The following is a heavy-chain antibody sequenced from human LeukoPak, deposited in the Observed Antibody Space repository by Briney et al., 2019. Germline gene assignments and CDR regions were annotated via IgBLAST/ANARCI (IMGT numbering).Heavy chain of an antibody. CDR1: GFTFSHHS. J-gene: IGHJ4*01. V-gene: IGHV3-30*04. Sequence: GGSLRLSCAASGFTFSHHSMNWIRQAPGKGLEWVAVISYDGRVTYYADSVRGRFTISRDNPKNIQYLQMNNMTPGDTAVYFCAREMTTKGQFDSWGRGTLVTVSS. D-gene: IGHD1-1*01. CDR3: AREMTTKGQFDS. CDR2: ISYDGRVT.